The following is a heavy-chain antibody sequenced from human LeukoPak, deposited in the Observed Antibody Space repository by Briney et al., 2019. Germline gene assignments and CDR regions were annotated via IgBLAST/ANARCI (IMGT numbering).Heavy chain of an antibody. CDR1: GGSFSGYY. Sequence: SETLSLTCAVYGGSFSGYYWSWIRQPPGKGLEWIGEINHSGSTYYNPSLKSRVTISVDRSKNQFSLKLSSVTAADTAVYYCARVEVGFGEFRLDYWGQGTLVTVSS. J-gene: IGHJ4*02. CDR2: INHSGST. V-gene: IGHV4-34*01. CDR3: ARVEVGFGEFRLDY. D-gene: IGHD3-10*01.